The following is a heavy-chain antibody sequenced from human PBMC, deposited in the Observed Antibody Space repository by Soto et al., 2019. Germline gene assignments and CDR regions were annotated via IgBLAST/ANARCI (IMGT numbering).Heavy chain of an antibody. D-gene: IGHD4-17*01. CDR3: ARAHYGDYGYGMDV. J-gene: IGHJ6*02. V-gene: IGHV4-30-2*01. CDR1: GGSISSGGYS. Sequence: QLQLQESGSGLVKPSQTLSLTCAVSGGSISSGGYSWSWIRKPPGKGLEWIGYTYHSGGTDYNPSLKSPFTISVDRSKNQFSLKLSSVTAADTAVYYCARAHYGDYGYGMDVWGQGTTVTVSS. CDR2: TYHSGGT.